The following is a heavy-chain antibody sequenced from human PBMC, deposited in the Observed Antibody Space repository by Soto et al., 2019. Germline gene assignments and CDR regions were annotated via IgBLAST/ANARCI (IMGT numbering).Heavy chain of an antibody. CDR3: ARASGGDYYGSGSSTAYYYYYGMDV. V-gene: IGHV3-30-3*01. Sequence: GGSLRLSCVGSGFTFSNYWMHWVRQAPGKGLEWVAVISYDGSNKYYADSVKGRFTISRDNSKNTLYLQMNSLRAEDTAVYYCARASGGDYYGSGSSTAYYYYYGMDVWGQGTTVTVSS. CDR1: GFTFSNYW. J-gene: IGHJ6*02. D-gene: IGHD3-10*01. CDR2: ISYDGSNK.